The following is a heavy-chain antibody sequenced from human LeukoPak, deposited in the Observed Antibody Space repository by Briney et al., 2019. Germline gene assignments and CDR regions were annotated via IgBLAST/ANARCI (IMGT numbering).Heavy chain of an antibody. J-gene: IGHJ4*02. Sequence: GGSLRLSCAASGFTFSSYEMNWVRQAPGKGLEWVSYISSSGSTRYYADSVKGRFTISRDNAKNSLYLQMNNLRVEDTAVYYCAKGHGSTWYDGLYYFDYWGQGILVTVSS. CDR1: GFTFSSYE. CDR2: ISSSGSTR. V-gene: IGHV3-48*03. CDR3: AKGHGSTWYDGLYYFDY. D-gene: IGHD6-13*01.